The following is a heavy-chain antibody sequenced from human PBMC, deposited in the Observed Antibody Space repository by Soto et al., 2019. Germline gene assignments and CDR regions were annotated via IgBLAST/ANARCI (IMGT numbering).Heavy chain of an antibody. CDR1: GFIFSDYP. V-gene: IGHV3-30-3*01. Sequence: QVQLVESGGGVVQPGRSLRLSCAASGFIFSDYPLHWVRQAPDKGLEWVAVISFGGNYRYYTDSVKGRFTISRDNSKNSGYTLLQKLRGESKDVYYCAKGGWVGGGAYYHYGMAVGSQGTTVTVTS. CDR3: AKGGWVGGGAYYHYGMAV. D-gene: IGHD6-19*01. J-gene: IGHJ6*02. CDR2: ISFGGNYR.